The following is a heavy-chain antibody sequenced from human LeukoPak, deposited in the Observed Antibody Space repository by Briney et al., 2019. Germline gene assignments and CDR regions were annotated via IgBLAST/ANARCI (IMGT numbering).Heavy chain of an antibody. Sequence: AGSLRLSCAASGFTFDDNGMSWVRQAPGKGLEWVSGINWNSGSIGYADSVKGRFTISRDNAKNSLYLQMNSLRAEDTALYYCARDPSRRYDSSGYYQYFDYWGQGALVTVSS. CDR2: INWNSGSI. V-gene: IGHV3-20*04. CDR3: ARDPSRRYDSSGYYQYFDY. CDR1: GFTFDDNG. J-gene: IGHJ4*02. D-gene: IGHD3-22*01.